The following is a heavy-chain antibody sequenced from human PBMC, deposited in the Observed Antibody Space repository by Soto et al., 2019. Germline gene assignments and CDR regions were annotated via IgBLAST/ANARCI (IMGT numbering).Heavy chain of an antibody. CDR1: GGTFSSYT. J-gene: IGHJ4*01. D-gene: IGHD4-17*01. V-gene: IGHV1-69*02. CDR2: IIPSLGIA. Sequence: QVQLVQSGAEVKKPGSSVKVSCKASGGTFSSYTISWVRQAPGQGLEWMGRIIPSLGIANYAQKFQGRVTITADKSTSTAYMELSSLRSEDTAVYYCARGGYGGNYFDYWGHGTLVTVSS. CDR3: ARGGYGGNYFDY.